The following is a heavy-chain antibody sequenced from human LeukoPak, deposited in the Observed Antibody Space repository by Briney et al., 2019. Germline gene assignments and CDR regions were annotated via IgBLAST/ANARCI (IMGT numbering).Heavy chain of an antibody. J-gene: IGHJ5*02. D-gene: IGHD1-7*01. Sequence: ASVKVSCKASGYTFTGYHMHWVRQAPGQGREWMGRINPNSGGTNYAQKFQGRVTMTRDTSISTAYMELSRLRSDDTAVYYCARAPSSWNYEVRSHNWFDPWGQGALVTVSS. CDR3: ARAPSSWNYEVRSHNWFDP. CDR1: GYTFTGYH. CDR2: INPNSGGT. V-gene: IGHV1-2*06.